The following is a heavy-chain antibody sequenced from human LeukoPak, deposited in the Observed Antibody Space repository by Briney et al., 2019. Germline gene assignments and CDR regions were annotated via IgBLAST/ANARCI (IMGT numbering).Heavy chain of an antibody. CDR3: ARDVLLIAGNYFDY. Sequence: KASETLSLTCTVSGGSISSYYWSWIRQPAGKGLEWIGRIYTSGSTNYNPSLKSRVTMSVDTSKNQFSLKLSSVTAADTAVYYCARDVLLIAGNYFDYWGQGTLVTVSS. J-gene: IGHJ4*02. D-gene: IGHD6-13*01. CDR1: GGSISSYY. CDR2: IYTSGST. V-gene: IGHV4-4*07.